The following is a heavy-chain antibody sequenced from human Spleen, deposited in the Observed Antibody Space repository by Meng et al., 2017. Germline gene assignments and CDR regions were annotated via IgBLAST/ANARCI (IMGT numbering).Heavy chain of an antibody. J-gene: IGHJ4*02. CDR3: ASGTPGRSYCDY. Sequence: QVHLLQAGPEVKKPGASWRVSCKACGYTFGSYGICWVRQPPGQGLGWMGWFVNYVDTYPAPKFQGRVTMTTDTHTNTAFMELRSLTSDDTAVYYCASGTPGRSYCDYWGQGTLVTVSS. V-gene: IGHV1-18*01. CDR2: FVNYVDT. CDR1: GYTFGSYG. D-gene: IGHD2-15*01.